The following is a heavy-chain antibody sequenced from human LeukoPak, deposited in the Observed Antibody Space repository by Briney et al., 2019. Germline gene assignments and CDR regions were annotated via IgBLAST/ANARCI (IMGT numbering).Heavy chain of an antibody. J-gene: IGHJ5*02. CDR2: IDNDGNGA. V-gene: IGHV3-74*03. CDR1: GFTFSSYW. CDR3: TRDRPHNWFDP. Sequence: GGSLRLSCAASGFTFSSYWMHWVRQAPGKGLMWVSRIDNDGNGATYADSVKGRFTVSRDNAKNTLYLQMNNLRGEDTAVYYCTRDRPHNWFDPWGQGTLVTVSS.